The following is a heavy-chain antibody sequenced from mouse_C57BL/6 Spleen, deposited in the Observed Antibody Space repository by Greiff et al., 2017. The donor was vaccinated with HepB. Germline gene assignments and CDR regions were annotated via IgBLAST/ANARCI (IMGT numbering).Heavy chain of an antibody. Sequence: DVMLVESGGGLVKPGGSLKLSCAASGFTFSSYTMSWVRQTPEKRLEWVATISGGGGNTYYPDSVKGRFTISRDNAKNTLYLQMSSLRSEDTALYYCARGGGAMDYWGQGTSVTVSS. CDR2: ISGGGGNT. J-gene: IGHJ4*01. V-gene: IGHV5-9*01. CDR1: GFTFSSYT. CDR3: ARGGGAMDY.